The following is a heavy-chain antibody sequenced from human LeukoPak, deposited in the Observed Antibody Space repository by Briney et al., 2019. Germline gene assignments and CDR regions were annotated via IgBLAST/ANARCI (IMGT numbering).Heavy chain of an antibody. CDR2: IRYDGSNK. CDR3: AKEEYYYGSGSYYNGDNWFDP. J-gene: IGHJ5*02. Sequence: GGSLRLSCAASGFTFSIYAMSWVRRAPGKGLEWVAFIRYDGSNKYYADSVKGRFTISRDNSKNTLYLQMNSLRAEDTAVYYCAKEEYYYGSGSYYNGDNWFDPWGQGTLVTVSS. D-gene: IGHD3-10*01. CDR1: GFTFSIYA. V-gene: IGHV3-30*02.